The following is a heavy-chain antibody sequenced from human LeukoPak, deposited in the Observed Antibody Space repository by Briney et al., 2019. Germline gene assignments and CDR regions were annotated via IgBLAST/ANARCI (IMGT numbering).Heavy chain of an antibody. CDR3: AKAKVGRYYYMDV. V-gene: IGHV3-23*01. CDR2: ISGSGGST. D-gene: IGHD2-15*01. J-gene: IGHJ6*03. Sequence: GGSLRLSCAASGFTFSSYAMSWVRQAPGKGLEWVSAISGSGGSTYYADSVKGRFTISRDNSKNTLYLHMNSLRAEDTAVYYCAKAKVGRYYYMDVWGKGTTVTVSS. CDR1: GFTFSSYA.